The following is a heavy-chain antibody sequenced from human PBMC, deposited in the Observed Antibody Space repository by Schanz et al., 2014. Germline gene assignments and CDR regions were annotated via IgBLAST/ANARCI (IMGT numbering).Heavy chain of an antibody. V-gene: IGHV3-23*01. CDR3: AKGRFGELSAFDI. CDR1: GFTFSSYA. Sequence: EVQLLESGGGLVQPGGSLRLSCAASGFTFSSYAMSWVRQAPGKRLEWVSAISGSGGSTYYADSVKGRFTISRDNSKNTLYLQMNSLRAEDTAVYYCAKGRFGELSAFDIWGQGTMVNVSS. D-gene: IGHD3-10*01. CDR2: ISGSGGST. J-gene: IGHJ3*02.